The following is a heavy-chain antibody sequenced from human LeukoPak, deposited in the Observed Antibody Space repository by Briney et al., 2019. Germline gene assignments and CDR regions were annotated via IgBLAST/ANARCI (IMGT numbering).Heavy chain of an antibody. V-gene: IGHV4-39*01. CDR3: ATTSKQWLVLFDY. CDR1: GGSISSSSYY. CDR2: IYYSGST. Sequence: SETLSLTCTVSGGSISSSSYYWGWIRQPPGKGLEWIGSIYYSGSTYYNPSLKSRVTISVDTSKNQFSLKLSSVTAAGTAVYYCATTSKQWLVLFDYWGQGTLVTVSS. D-gene: IGHD6-19*01. J-gene: IGHJ4*02.